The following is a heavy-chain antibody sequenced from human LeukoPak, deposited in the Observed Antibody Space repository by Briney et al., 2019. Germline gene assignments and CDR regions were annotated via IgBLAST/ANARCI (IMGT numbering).Heavy chain of an antibody. J-gene: IGHJ4*02. Sequence: ASVKVSCKASGYRFTSYYMHWVRQAPGHGFEWMGIINPRDGSTTYAQKFQGRVTMTRDTSTSTLYMELISLRSDDTAVYYCARDQAATNTQVRFCLDWGQGTLVTVSS. CDR2: INPRDGST. V-gene: IGHV1-46*01. CDR1: GYRFTSYY. CDR3: ARDQAATNTQVRFCLD. D-gene: IGHD3-9*01.